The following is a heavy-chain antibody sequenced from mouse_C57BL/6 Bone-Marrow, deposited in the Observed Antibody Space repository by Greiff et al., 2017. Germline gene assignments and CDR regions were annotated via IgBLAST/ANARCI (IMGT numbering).Heavy chain of an antibody. CDR3: ARGFSTTVVDFDY. D-gene: IGHD1-1*01. CDR2: IYPGDGDN. Sequence: VKLMESGPELVKPGASVKISCKASGYAFSSSWMNWVKQRPGKGLEWIGRIYPGDGDNNYNGKFKGKATLTADKSSSTAYMQLSSLTSEDSAVYFCARGFSTTVVDFDYWGQGTTLTVSS. V-gene: IGHV1-82*01. CDR1: GYAFSSSW. J-gene: IGHJ2*01.